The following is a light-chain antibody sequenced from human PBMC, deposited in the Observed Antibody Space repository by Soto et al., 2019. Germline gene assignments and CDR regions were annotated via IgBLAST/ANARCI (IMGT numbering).Light chain of an antibody. CDR3: QQYNNWPRT. CDR2: GAS. Sequence: EIVMTQSPATLSVSPGERATLSCRASQSVSSNLAWYQQKPGQAPRLLIYGASTRATGIPASFSGSGSGTEFTRTISSLQSEDFAVYYCQQYNNWPRTFGQRTTVAIK. V-gene: IGKV3-15*01. CDR1: QSVSSN. J-gene: IGKJ1*01.